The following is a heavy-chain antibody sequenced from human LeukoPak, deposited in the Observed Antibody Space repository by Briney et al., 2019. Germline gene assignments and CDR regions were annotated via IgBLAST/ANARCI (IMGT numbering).Heavy chain of an antibody. CDR3: ARDLVISGSPDYFDY. D-gene: IGHD1-14*01. V-gene: IGHV4-30-4*08. J-gene: IGHJ4*02. CDR1: GGSISSGDYY. CDR2: IYYSGST. Sequence: SQTLSLTCTVSGGSISSGDYYWSWIRQPPGKGLEWIGYIYYSGSTYYNPSLKSRVTISVDTSKNQFSLKLSSVTAAGTAAYYCARDLVISGSPDYFDYWGQGTLVTVSS.